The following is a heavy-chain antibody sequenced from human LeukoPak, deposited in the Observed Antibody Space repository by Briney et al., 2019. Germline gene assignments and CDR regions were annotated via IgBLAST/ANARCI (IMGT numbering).Heavy chain of an antibody. CDR2: FYYSGST. D-gene: IGHD4-23*01. Sequence: SETLSLTCTVSGGSISSSSYYWGWIRQPPGKGLEWIGSFYYSGSTYYNPSLKSRVTISVDTSKNQFSLKLSSVTAADTAVYYCARSYLNGGNHFDTWGQGTLVTVSS. J-gene: IGHJ3*02. V-gene: IGHV4-39*07. CDR3: ARSYLNGGNHFDT. CDR1: GGSISSSSYY.